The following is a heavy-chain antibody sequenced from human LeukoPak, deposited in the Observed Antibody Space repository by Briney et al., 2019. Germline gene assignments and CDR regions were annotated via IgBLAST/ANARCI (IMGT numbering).Heavy chain of an antibody. D-gene: IGHD6-13*01. Sequence: RASVKVSCKASGYTFTSYGISWVRQAPGQGLEWMGWISAYNGNTNYAQKLQGRVTMTTDTTTRTAYMELRSLRSDDTAVYYCAREKSSCPDYWGQGTLVTVSS. CDR1: GYTFTSYG. CDR3: AREKSSCPDY. CDR2: ISAYNGNT. V-gene: IGHV1-18*01. J-gene: IGHJ4*02.